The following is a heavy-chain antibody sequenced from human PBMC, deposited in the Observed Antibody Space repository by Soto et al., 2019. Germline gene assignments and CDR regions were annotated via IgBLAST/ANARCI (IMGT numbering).Heavy chain of an antibody. CDR2: IIPDFGTT. D-gene: IGHD6-19*01. V-gene: IGHV1-69*13. J-gene: IGHJ4*02. CDR1: GGTFSSYT. Sequence: SVKVSCKASGGTFSSYTVSWLRQAPGQGLEWIGGIIPDFGTTNYAQKFEGRVTITADGFTNTAFMELDTLKSDDTAVYSCARGQLTTPVAVPGPDLHFGLWGRGNLVTVSS. CDR3: ARGQLTTPVAVPGPDLHFGL.